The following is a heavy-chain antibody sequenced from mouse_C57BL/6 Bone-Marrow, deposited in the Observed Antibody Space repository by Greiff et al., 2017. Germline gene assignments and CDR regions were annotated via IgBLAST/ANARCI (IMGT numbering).Heavy chain of an antibody. CDR1: GYTFTSYW. CDR2: IDPSDSET. J-gene: IGHJ3*01. Sequence: QVQLKQPGAELVRPGSSVKLSCKASGYTFTSYWMHWVKQRPIQGLEWIGNIDPSDSETHYNQKFKDKATLTVDKSSSTAYMQLSSLTSEDSAVYYCARGAHWVFAYWGQGTLVTVSA. D-gene: IGHD4-1*01. V-gene: IGHV1-52*01. CDR3: ARGAHWVFAY.